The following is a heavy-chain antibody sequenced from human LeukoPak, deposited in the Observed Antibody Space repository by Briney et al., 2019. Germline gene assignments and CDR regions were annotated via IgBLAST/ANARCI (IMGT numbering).Heavy chain of an antibody. V-gene: IGHV3-7*01. Sequence: GSLRLSCAASGFIFSNNWMSWVRQAPGKGLEWVANIKGDGSETYYVDSVKGRFTISRDNTRNSLYLQMNSLRADDTATYYCTRDDFSGSYCDWGQGTLDTVSS. J-gene: IGHJ4*02. D-gene: IGHD1-26*01. CDR3: TRDDFSGSYCD. CDR1: GFIFSNNW. CDR2: IKGDGSET.